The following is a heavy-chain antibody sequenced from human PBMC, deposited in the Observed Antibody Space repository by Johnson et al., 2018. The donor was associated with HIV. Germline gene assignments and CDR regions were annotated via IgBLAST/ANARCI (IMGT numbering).Heavy chain of an antibody. CDR3: ARDPIAFRNYYGSGSAFDI. V-gene: IGHV3-30-3*01. J-gene: IGHJ3*02. Sequence: QVQLVESGGGVVQPGRSLRLSCAASGFSFSRYVMHWVRQAPGKGLEWVAVISDDGSNKYYGDSVKGRFTISRDNSKNTLFLQMNSLRPEETAVYHCARDPIAFRNYYGSGSAFDIWGQGTMVTVSS. CDR1: GFSFSRYV. CDR2: ISDDGSNK. D-gene: IGHD3-10*01.